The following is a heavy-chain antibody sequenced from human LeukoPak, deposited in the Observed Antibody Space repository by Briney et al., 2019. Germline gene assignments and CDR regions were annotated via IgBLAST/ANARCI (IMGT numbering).Heavy chain of an antibody. CDR2: IYYSGST. J-gene: IGHJ4*02. D-gene: IGHD3-9*01. CDR1: GGSISSYY. V-gene: IGHV4-59*01. Sequence: SETLSLTCTVSGGSISSYYWSWIRQPPGKGLEWIGYIYYSGSTNYNPSLGSRVTISVDTSKNQFSLKLSSVTAADTAVYYCARVSWDILTGYYTQFDYWGQGTLVTVSS. CDR3: ARVSWDILTGYYTQFDY.